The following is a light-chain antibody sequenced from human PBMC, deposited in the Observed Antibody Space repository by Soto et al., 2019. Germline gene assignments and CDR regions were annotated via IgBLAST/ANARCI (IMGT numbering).Light chain of an antibody. CDR3: QMYGSSPLYT. V-gene: IGKV3-20*01. CDR1: QSVSSSY. CDR2: GAS. J-gene: IGKJ2*01. Sequence: EIVLTQSPGTLSLSPGERATLSCRASQSVSSSYLAWYQQKPGQAPRLLIYGASSRATGIPDRFSGSGSGTYFPLTIRRLEPEDFAVYYCQMYGSSPLYTFGRGTKLEIK.